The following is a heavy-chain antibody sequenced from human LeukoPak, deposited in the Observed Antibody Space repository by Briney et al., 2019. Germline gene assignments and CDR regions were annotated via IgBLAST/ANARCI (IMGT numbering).Heavy chain of an antibody. V-gene: IGHV4-59*08. CDR1: GVSLSSYY. CDR2: IYYSGGT. J-gene: IGHJ3*02. Sequence: SETLSLTCTVSGVSLSSYYWNWIRQSPDKGLEWIGYIYYSGGTNYNPSLKSRVTMSADTSKKQISLKLSSVTAADTAVYYCAGLFEENAFDIWGQGTMVTVSS. CDR3: AGLFEENAFDI. D-gene: IGHD2-21*01.